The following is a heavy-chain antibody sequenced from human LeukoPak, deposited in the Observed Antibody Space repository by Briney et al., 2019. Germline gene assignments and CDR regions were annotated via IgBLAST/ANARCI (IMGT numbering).Heavy chain of an antibody. CDR3: ARTGIRFYWFDP. D-gene: IGHD3-3*02. Sequence: PSETLSLTCTVSGGSISSYYWSWIRQPPGKGLEWIGYIYYSGSTNYNPSLKSRVSISVHTSKNQFSLKLSSVTAADTAVYYCARTGIRFYWFDPWGQGTLVTVSS. CDR2: IYYSGST. J-gene: IGHJ5*02. V-gene: IGHV4-59*01. CDR1: GGSISSYY.